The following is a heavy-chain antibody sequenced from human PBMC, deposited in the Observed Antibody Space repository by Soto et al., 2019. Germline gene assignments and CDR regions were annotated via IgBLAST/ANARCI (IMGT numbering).Heavy chain of an antibody. CDR2: IYYSWST. CDR3: ARSIAAAGIDGGNLDY. J-gene: IGHJ4*02. D-gene: IGHD6-13*01. V-gene: IGHV4-31*03. Sequence: QVQLQESGPGLVKPSQTLSLTCTVSGGSISSGGYYWSWIRQHPGKGLEWIGYIYYSWSTYYNPPLNSRANRSVDTSKNQFAMRLSSVTAADTAVYYCARSIAAAGIDGGNLDYWGQGTLVTVSS. CDR1: GGSISSGGYY.